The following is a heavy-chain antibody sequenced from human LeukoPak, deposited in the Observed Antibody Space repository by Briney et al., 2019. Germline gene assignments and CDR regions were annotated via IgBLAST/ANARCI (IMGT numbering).Heavy chain of an antibody. D-gene: IGHD4-17*01. J-gene: IGHJ4*02. CDR1: CYSLNRKRHY. CDR3: ARGRPSGDYFDF. Sequence: PSETLSLTRSVPCYSLNRKRHYWCWIRQSPGKGLEWIGRLNPSGKIDYNPSLRSRLTMSLDPSENKLSLKLSSVTAADTALYYCARGRPSGDYFDFWGQGALVTVSS. CDR2: LNPSGKI. V-gene: IGHV4-61*02.